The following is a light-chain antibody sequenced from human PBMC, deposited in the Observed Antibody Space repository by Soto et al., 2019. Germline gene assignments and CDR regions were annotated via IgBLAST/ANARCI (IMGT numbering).Light chain of an antibody. CDR3: QQYNQWPPFT. CDR1: QSVSSK. Sequence: EIVMTQSPATLSVSPGERATLSCRASQSVSSKLAWYQQKPGQAPRILIYGASTRATGIPARFSGSGSGTEFTLTISSLQSEDFAVYYCQQYNQWPPFTFGGGTKVEIK. J-gene: IGKJ4*01. V-gene: IGKV3-15*01. CDR2: GAS.